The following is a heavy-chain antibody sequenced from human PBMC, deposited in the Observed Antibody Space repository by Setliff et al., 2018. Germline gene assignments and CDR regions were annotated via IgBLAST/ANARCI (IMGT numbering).Heavy chain of an antibody. CDR1: GFTSSPYA. Sequence: GGSLRLSCAASGFTSSPYAMSWVRQAPGKGLEWVSTIYSGDRNTFYIDSVKGRFTIFRDGSKDTLYLQMTSLRVEDTAVYFCARVMVDYSRHWYAPYFDRWGQGTLVTVSS. V-gene: IGHV3-23*03. J-gene: IGHJ4*02. CDR2: IYSGDRNT. D-gene: IGHD2-8*01. CDR3: ARVMVDYSRHWYAPYFDR.